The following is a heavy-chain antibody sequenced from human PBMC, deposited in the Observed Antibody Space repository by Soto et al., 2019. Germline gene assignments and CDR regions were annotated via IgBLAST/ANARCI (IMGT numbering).Heavy chain of an antibody. Sequence: EVQLLESGGGLIQPGGSLRLSCAASGFIFSSYIMTWVRQAPGKGLECVSGMSGSGDSIYYANSVKGRFTISRDNSNNTLYLQMNSLRAEDTAVYYCAKAVPSRRGSRGLFDDWGQGTLVTVSS. J-gene: IGHJ4*02. CDR3: AKAVPSRRGSRGLFDD. D-gene: IGHD3-16*01. CDR2: MSGSGDSI. CDR1: GFIFSSYI. V-gene: IGHV3-23*01.